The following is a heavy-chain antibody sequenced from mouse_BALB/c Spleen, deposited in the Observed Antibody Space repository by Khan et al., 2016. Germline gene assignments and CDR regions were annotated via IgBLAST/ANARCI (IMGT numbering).Heavy chain of an antibody. CDR1: GYTFTSYW. CDR3: ARYYRYDLYYYAMDY. CDR2: ITPSTGST. D-gene: IGHD2-14*01. Sequence: QVQLQQSGAELAKPGASVKMSCKASGYTFTSYWMHWVKQRPGQGLEWIGYITPSTGSTEYNQKFKDKATLTADKSSSTAYMQLSSLTSEDSAVYYCARYYRYDLYYYAMDYWGQGTSVTVSS. V-gene: IGHV1-7*01. J-gene: IGHJ4*01.